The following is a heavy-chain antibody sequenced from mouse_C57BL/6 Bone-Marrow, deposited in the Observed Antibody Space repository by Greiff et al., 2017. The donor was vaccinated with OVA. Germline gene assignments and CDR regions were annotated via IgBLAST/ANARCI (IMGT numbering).Heavy chain of an antibody. CDR2: IDPSDSYT. D-gene: IGHD2-4*01. J-gene: IGHJ4*01. Sequence: QVQLQQPGAELVMPGASVKLSCKASGYTFTSYWMHWVKQRPGQGLEWIGEIDPSDSYTNYNQKFKGKSTLTVDKSSSTAYMQLSSLTSEDSAVYYGARREIYYDYGGPLMDYWGQGTSVTVSS. CDR1: GYTFTSYW. CDR3: ARREIYYDYGGPLMDY. V-gene: IGHV1-69*01.